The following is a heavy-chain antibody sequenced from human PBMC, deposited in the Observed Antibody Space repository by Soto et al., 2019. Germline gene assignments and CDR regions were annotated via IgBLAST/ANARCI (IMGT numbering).Heavy chain of an antibody. J-gene: IGHJ6*02. D-gene: IGHD3-10*01. CDR1: GFTFSSYG. V-gene: IGHV3-30*18. CDR2: ISYDGSNK. Sequence: QVQLVESGGGVVQPGRSLRLSCAASGFTFSSYGMHWVRQAPGKGLEWVAVISYDGSNKYYADSVKGRFTISRDNSKNTLYLQMNSLRAEDTAVYYCAKARGGTYYYGMDVWGQWTTVTVSS. CDR3: AKARGGTYYYGMDV.